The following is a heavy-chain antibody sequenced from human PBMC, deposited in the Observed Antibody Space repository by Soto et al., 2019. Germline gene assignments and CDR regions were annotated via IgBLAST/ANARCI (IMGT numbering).Heavy chain of an antibody. CDR2: VLPFLDIT. V-gene: IGHV1-69*02. J-gene: IGHJ4*02. Sequence: QVQLVQSGSEVKKPGSSVRVSCKTSGGTFSIYTISWVRQAPGQGLEWMGRVLPFLDITSYSQRFQGRVTITAXRXATTAYMELSSLRSEDMAVYYCARDRDNSNWPNFDSWGQGTLVTVSS. CDR3: ARDRDNSNWPNFDS. CDR1: GGTFSIYT. D-gene: IGHD6-13*01.